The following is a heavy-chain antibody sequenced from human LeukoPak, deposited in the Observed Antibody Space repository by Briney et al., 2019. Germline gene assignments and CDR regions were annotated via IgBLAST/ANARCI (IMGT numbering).Heavy chain of an antibody. CDR1: GGSISGTNW. CDR2: ISLAGQT. Sequence: SETLSLTCGVSGGSISGTNWWSWVRQPPGQGLEWIGEISLAGQTNYNPSLNGRVTMSLDKSSNQLSLHLTSVTAADTATRFCSRESGPFCPFGYWGQGTLVIVSS. CDR3: SRESGPFCPFGY. V-gene: IGHV4/OR15-8*02. D-gene: IGHD1-26*01. J-gene: IGHJ4*02.